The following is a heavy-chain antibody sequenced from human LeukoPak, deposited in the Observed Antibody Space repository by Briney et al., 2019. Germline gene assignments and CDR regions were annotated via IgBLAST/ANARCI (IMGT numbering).Heavy chain of an antibody. CDR1: GGSISSGDYY. Sequence: SETLSLTCTVSGGSISSGDYYWSWIRQPPGKGLEWIGYIYYSGSTNYNPSLKSRVTIAVDTSKNQFSLKLSSVTAADTAVYYCASSDYGDYMGEFDYWGQGTLVTVSS. CDR3: ASSDYGDYMGEFDY. J-gene: IGHJ4*02. D-gene: IGHD4-17*01. V-gene: IGHV4-61*08. CDR2: IYYSGST.